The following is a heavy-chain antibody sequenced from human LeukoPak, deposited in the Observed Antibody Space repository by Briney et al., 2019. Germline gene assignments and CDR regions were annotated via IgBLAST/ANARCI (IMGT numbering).Heavy chain of an antibody. V-gene: IGHV4-34*01. CDR1: GGSFSGYY. D-gene: IGHD3-10*01. CDR2: INHSGST. CDR3: ARRGSKYYYCYMDV. Sequence: SETLSLTCAVYGGSFSGYYWSWIRQPPGKGLEWIGEINHSGSTNYNPSLKSRVTISVDTSKNQFYLKLSSVTAADTAVYYCARRGSKYYYCYMDVWGKGTTVTVSS. J-gene: IGHJ6*03.